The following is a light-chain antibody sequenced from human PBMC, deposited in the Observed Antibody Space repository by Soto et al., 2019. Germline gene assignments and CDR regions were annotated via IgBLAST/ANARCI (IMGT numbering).Light chain of an antibody. Sequence: AIQMTQSPSSLSASVGDRVTITCRASQGLSNDLAWYQQKPGQAPKLLIYDASSLQSGVPSRFSGSGSGTDFTLTISSLQPEDFATYYCLQYYNYPRTFGQGTKVEIK. CDR3: LQYYNYPRT. CDR1: QGLSND. V-gene: IGKV1-6*01. CDR2: DAS. J-gene: IGKJ1*01.